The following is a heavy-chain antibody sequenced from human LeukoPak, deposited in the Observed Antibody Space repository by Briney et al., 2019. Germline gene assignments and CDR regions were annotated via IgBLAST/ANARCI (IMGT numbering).Heavy chain of an antibody. Sequence: ASVKVSCKASGYTFTGYYMHWVRQAPGQGLEWMGWINPNSGGTNYAQKFQGRVTMTRDTSISTAYMELSRLRSDDTAVYYCARDLTVGDSGPXXYFDYXXXGTLVTV. J-gene: IGHJ4*01. D-gene: IGHD5-12*01. CDR1: GYTFTGYY. CDR3: ARDLTVGDSGPXXYFDY. CDR2: INPNSGGT. V-gene: IGHV1-2*02.